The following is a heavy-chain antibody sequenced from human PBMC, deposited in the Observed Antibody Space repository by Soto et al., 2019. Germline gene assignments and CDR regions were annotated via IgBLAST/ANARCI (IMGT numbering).Heavy chain of an antibody. Sequence: QVQLVQSGAEVKKPGSSVKVSCKASGGTFSSYAISWVRQAPGQGLEWMGWIIPIFGTANYAQKFQGRVTITADESTSTAYMELSSLRSEDTAVYYCARSDIVVVPAAISGYYGMDVWGQGTTVTVSS. CDR1: GGTFSSYA. CDR3: ARSDIVVVPAAISGYYGMDV. J-gene: IGHJ6*02. D-gene: IGHD2-2*02. V-gene: IGHV1-69*01. CDR2: IIPIFGTA.